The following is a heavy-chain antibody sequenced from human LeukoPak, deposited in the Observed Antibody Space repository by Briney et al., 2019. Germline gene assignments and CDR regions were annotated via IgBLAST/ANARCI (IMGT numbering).Heavy chain of an antibody. V-gene: IGHV4-38-2*01. D-gene: IGHD6-13*01. J-gene: IGHJ4*02. CDR3: AAQYGDSSSWYGGRFDY. Sequence: SETLSLTCAVSGYSISSGYYWGWIRQPPGKGLEWIGSIYHSGSTYYNPSLKSRVTISVDTSKNQFSLKLSSVTAADTAVYYCAAQYGDSSSWYGGRFDYWGQGTLVTVSS. CDR2: IYHSGST. CDR1: GYSISSGYY.